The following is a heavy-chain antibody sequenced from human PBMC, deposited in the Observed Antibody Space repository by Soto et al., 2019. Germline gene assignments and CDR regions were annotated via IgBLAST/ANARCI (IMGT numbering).Heavy chain of an antibody. D-gene: IGHD5-12*01. CDR2: IIPILGIA. CDR1: GGTFSSYA. V-gene: IGHV1-69*04. J-gene: IGHJ4*02. Sequence: SVKVSCKASGGTFSSYAITWVRQSPGQGLEWMGRIIPILGIANYAQKFQGRVTITADKSTRTAYMELSSLRSEDTAVYYCVRDSSIGSTFSGYDGIDYWGQGTLVTVSS. CDR3: VRDSSIGSTFSGYDGIDY.